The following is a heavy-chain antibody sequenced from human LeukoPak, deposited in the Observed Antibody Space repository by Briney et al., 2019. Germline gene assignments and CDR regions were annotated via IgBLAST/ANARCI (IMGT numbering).Heavy chain of an antibody. V-gene: IGHV3-23*01. Sequence: GGSLRLSCAASGFTFSNYAMSWVRQAPGKGLEWVSTFSGSGGGTYYADSVKGRFTISRDNSKNTLFLQVNSLRAEDTAVYYCAKPVIYGSEQSNYWGQGTLVTVSS. CDR3: AKPVIYGSEQSNY. CDR2: FSGSGGGT. D-gene: IGHD3-10*01. J-gene: IGHJ4*02. CDR1: GFTFSNYA.